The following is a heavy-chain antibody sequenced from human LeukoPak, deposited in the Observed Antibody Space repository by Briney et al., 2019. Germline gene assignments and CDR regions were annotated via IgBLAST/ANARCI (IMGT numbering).Heavy chain of an antibody. CDR3: VKDTYGSGSYYNPRGYFDY. CDR2: ISSNGGST. CDR1: GFTFSSYA. D-gene: IGHD3-10*01. Sequence: GGSLRLSCSASGFTFSSYAMHWVRQAPGKGLEYVSAISSNGGSTYYADSVKGRFTISRDNSKNTLYLQMSSLRAEDTAVYYCVKDTYGSGSYYNPRGYFDYWGQGTLVTVSS. V-gene: IGHV3-64D*06. J-gene: IGHJ4*02.